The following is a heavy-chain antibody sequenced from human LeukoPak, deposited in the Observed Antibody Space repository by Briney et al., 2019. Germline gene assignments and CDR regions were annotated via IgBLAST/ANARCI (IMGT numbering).Heavy chain of an antibody. CDR2: INHSGST. CDR1: GGSFSGYY. J-gene: IGHJ6*02. Sequence: SETLSLTCAVYGGSFSGYYWSWIRQPPGKGLEWIGEINHSGSTNYNPSLKSRVTISVDTSKNQFSLKLSSVTAADTAVYYCARDLSTSRYYYYGMDVWGQGTTVTVSS. CDR3: ARDLSTSRYYYYGMDV. V-gene: IGHV4-34*01. D-gene: IGHD2-2*01.